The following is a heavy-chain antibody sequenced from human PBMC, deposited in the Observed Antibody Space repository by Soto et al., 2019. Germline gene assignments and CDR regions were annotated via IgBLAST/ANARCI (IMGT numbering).Heavy chain of an antibody. D-gene: IGHD6-19*01. J-gene: IGHJ4*02. CDR2: MSYDGNNQ. CDR1: GFTFSSYA. CDR3: AKGGRQWLVTSDFNY. V-gene: IGHV3-30*18. Sequence: GGSLRLSCVASGFTFSSYAMHWVRQAPGKGLEWVAIMSYDGNNQYYADSVKGRFTISRDNFKNTLYLQMNSLRAEDTAVYYCAKGGRQWLVTSDFNYWGQGALVTVSS.